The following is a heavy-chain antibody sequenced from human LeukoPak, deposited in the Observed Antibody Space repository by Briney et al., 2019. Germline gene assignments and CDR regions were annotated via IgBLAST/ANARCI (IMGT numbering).Heavy chain of an antibody. CDR2: INPNSGGT. J-gene: IGHJ6*04. CDR3: AAASVRGVPYYYYGMDV. CDR1: GYTFTGYY. Sequence: GASVKVSCKASGYTFTGYYMHWVRQAPGQGLEWMGWINPNSGGTNYAQKSQGWVTMTRDTSISTAYMELSRLRSDDTAVYYCAAASVRGVPYYYYGMDVWGKGTTVTVSS. D-gene: IGHD3-10*01. V-gene: IGHV1-2*04.